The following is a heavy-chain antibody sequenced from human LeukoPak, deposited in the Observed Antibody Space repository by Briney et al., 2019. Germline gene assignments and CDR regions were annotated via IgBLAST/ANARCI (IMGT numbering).Heavy chain of an antibody. D-gene: IGHD6-13*01. CDR3: AREGIAAADNYYGMDV. V-gene: IGHV1-18*01. J-gene: IGHJ6*02. CDR2: ISAYNGNT. CDR1: GYTFTSYG. Sequence: ASVKVSCKASGYTFTSYGISWVRQAPGQGLEWMGWISAYNGNTNYAQKLQGRVTMTTDTSTSTAYMELRSPRSDDTAVYYCAREGIAAADNYYGMDVWGQGTTVTVSS.